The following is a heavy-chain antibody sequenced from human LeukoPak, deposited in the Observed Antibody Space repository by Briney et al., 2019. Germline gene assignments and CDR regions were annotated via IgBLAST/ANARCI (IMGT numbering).Heavy chain of an antibody. CDR2: IYTSGST. CDR3: ARADYDFWSGYSNGMDV. Sequence: PSETLSLTCTVSGGSISSYYWNWIRQPAGKGLEWIGRIYTSGSTNYNPSLKSRVTMSVETSKNQFSLMLSSVTAADTAVHYCARADYDFWSGYSNGMDVWGQGTTVTISS. V-gene: IGHV4-4*07. J-gene: IGHJ6*02. CDR1: GGSISSYY. D-gene: IGHD3-3*01.